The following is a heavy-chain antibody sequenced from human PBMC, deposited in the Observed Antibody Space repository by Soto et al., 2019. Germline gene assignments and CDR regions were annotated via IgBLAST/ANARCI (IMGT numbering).Heavy chain of an antibody. V-gene: IGHV3-33*01. CDR3: ARDHQKHYYYDSSGSQFDY. D-gene: IGHD3-22*01. CDR2: IWYDGSNK. CDR1: GFTFSSYG. Sequence: GGSLRLSCAASGFTFSSYGMHWVRQAPGKGLEWVAVIWYDGSNKYYADSVKGRFTISRDNSKNTLYLQMNSLRAEDTAVYYCARDHQKHYYYDSSGSQFDYWGQGTLVTVSS. J-gene: IGHJ4*02.